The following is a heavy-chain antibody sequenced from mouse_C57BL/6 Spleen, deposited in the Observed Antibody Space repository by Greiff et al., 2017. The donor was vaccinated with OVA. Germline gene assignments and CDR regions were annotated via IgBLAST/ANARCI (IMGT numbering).Heavy chain of an antibody. J-gene: IGHJ2*01. CDR1: GYTFTSYW. D-gene: IGHD1-1*01. V-gene: IGHV1-64*01. Sequence: QVQLQQPGAELVKPGASVKLSCKASGYTFTSYWMHWVKQRPGQGLEWIGMIHPNSGSTNYNEKFKSKATLTVDISSSTAYMQLSSLTSEDSAVYYCARNYYGSSFDYWGQGTTLTVSS. CDR2: IHPNSGST. CDR3: ARNYYGSSFDY.